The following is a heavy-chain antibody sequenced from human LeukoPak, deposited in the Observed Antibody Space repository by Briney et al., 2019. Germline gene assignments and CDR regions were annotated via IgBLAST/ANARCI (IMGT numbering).Heavy chain of an antibody. V-gene: IGHV1-2*02. CDR3: ARVSSGWNNWFDP. CDR1: GYTFTGYY. CDR2: INPNSGGT. D-gene: IGHD6-19*01. Sequence: ASVKVSCKASGYTFTGYYMHWVRQAPGQGLEWMGWINPNSGGTNYAQKFQGRVTMTRDTSISTAYMELSRLRSDDTAVYYCARVSSGWNNWFDPWGQGTLVTVSS. J-gene: IGHJ5*02.